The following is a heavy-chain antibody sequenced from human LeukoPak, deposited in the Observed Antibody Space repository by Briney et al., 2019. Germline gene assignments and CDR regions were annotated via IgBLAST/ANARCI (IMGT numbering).Heavy chain of an antibody. D-gene: IGHD3-10*01. CDR2: IYPGDSDT. J-gene: IGHJ5*02. Sequence: GESLKISCKGSGYSFSSYWIGWVRQMPGKGLEWMGIIYPGDSDTRYSPSFQGQVTISADKSISTAYLQWSSLKASDTAMYYCARKVRGVISTNWFDPWGQGTLVTVSS. V-gene: IGHV5-51*01. CDR1: GYSFSSYW. CDR3: ARKVRGVISTNWFDP.